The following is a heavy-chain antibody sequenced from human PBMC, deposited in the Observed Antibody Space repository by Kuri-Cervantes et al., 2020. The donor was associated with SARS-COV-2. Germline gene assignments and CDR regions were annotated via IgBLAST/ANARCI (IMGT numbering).Heavy chain of an antibody. V-gene: IGHV4-59*02. CDR3: ARAPCGGPPFDY. J-gene: IGHJ4*02. D-gene: IGHD3-10*01. Sequence: SETLSLTCTVSGGSVSAFYWSWIRQPPGKGLEWIGHVYHSGSTNYNPSLKSRVSMSLDMSKNQFTLRICSATAADTAVYSCARAPCGGPPFDYWGQGALVTVSS. CDR2: VYHSGST. CDR1: GGSVSAFY.